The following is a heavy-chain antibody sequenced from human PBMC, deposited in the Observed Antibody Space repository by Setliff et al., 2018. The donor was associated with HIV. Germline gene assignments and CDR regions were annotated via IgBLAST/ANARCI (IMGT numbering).Heavy chain of an antibody. D-gene: IGHD1-26*01. CDR2: ILPTSGGT. CDR1: GYSFTSYH. J-gene: IGHJ3*01. V-gene: IGHV1-46*03. CDR3: TRVRYGGTYDAFDV. Sequence: ASVKVSCKASGYSFTSYHIHWVRQAPGQGLEWMGRILPTSGGTLYAQKFQDRISLIRDTSTKTVYMELSSLRPEDTAVYYCTRVRYGGTYDAFDVWGQGTMGT.